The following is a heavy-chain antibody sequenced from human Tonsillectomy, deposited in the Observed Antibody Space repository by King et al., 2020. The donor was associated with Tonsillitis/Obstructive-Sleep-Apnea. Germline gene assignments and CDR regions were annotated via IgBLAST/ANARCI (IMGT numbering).Heavy chain of an antibody. V-gene: IGHV3-74*01. CDR1: CFTFSSYW. CDR2: INRNGSSI. CDR3: ARDSSGWSPRSDY. Sequence: VQLVESGGGLVRPGWSLRLSCAASCFTFSSYWMHWVRQAPGKGLVWVSRINRNGSSISSAVSVKGRFTISRDNAKNTLYLQMNSLRAEDTAVYYCARDSSGWSPRSDYWGQGTLVTVSS. J-gene: IGHJ4*02. D-gene: IGHD6-19*01.